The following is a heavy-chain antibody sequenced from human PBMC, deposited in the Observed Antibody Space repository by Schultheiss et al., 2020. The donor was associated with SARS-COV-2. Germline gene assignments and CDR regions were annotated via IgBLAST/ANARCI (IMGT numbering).Heavy chain of an antibody. CDR3: ARDIRYSGSSLDY. Sequence: GGSLRLSCAASGFTCSSNYMSWVRQAPGKGLEWVAVISYDGSNKYYADSVKGRFTISRDNSKNTLYLQMNSLRAEDTAVYYCARDIRYSGSSLDYWGQGTLVTVSS. D-gene: IGHD1-26*01. CDR2: ISYDGSNK. J-gene: IGHJ4*02. V-gene: IGHV3-30*03. CDR1: GFTCSSNY.